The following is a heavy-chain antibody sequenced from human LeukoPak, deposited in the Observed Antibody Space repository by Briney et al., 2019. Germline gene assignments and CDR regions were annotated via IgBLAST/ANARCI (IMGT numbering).Heavy chain of an antibody. V-gene: IGHV3-30*03. CDR2: ISSDGNDK. D-gene: IGHD5-12*01. J-gene: IGHJ4*02. CDR1: GVTFRSYG. CDR3: TTKVIRGNSGDDYDD. Sequence: SGGSLRLSCAASGVTFRSYGMHWVRQAPGKGLEWVALISSDGNDKLHGDSVKGRFTISRDDSKSTLYLQMNSLRVEDTAVYYCTTKVIRGNSGDDYDDWGQGTLVTVSS.